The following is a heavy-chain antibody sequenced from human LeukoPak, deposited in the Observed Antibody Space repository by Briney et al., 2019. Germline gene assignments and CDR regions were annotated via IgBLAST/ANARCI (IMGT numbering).Heavy chain of an antibody. CDR1: GFTFSDHY. V-gene: IGHV3-72*01. D-gene: IGHD1-26*01. CDR2: TRTKAKDYTT. J-gene: IGHJ4*02. Sequence: PGGSLRLSCATSGFTFSDHYMDWVRQAPGKGLEWVARTRTKAKDYTTEYAASVKGRFTVSRDESMHSLYLQMNSLKTEDTAVYYCARDRRSGSYFLGHRILDYWGQGTLVTVSS. CDR3: ARDRRSGSYFLGHRILDY.